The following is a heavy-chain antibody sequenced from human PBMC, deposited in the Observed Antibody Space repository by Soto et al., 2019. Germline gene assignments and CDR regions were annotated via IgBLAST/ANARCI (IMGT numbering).Heavy chain of an antibody. D-gene: IGHD1-1*01. CDR2: ISYDGNVA. CDR3: AKEGSITNWYFDY. V-gene: IGHV3-30*18. Sequence: QVQLVESGGGVVQPGRSLRLSCAASGFTFSNYGMHWVRQAPGKGLEWVIVISYDGNVAYYADYVKGRFTISRDNSKNTLYLQMNSLRTEDTAMYYCAKEGSITNWYFDYWGQGTLVNVSS. CDR1: GFTFSNYG. J-gene: IGHJ4*02.